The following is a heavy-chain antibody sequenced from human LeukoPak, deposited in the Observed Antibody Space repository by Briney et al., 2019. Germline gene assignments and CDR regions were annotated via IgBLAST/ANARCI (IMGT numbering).Heavy chain of an antibody. V-gene: IGHV5-51*01. J-gene: IGHJ6*02. D-gene: IGHD5-12*01. CDR3: ARPLSGPHAQYYYGMDV. CDR1: GYSFSTYW. Sequence: GESLKISCKGSGYSFSTYWLGWVRQMPGKGLEWMGIIYPGDSDTKYSPSFQGQVTFSADKSISTAYLQWSSLKASDTAMYYCARPLSGPHAQYYYGMDVWGQGTTVTVSS. CDR2: IYPGDSDT.